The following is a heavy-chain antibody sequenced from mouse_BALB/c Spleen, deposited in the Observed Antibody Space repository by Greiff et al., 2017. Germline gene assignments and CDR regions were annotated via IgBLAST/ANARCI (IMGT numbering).Heavy chain of an antibody. D-gene: IGHD2-14*01. J-gene: IGHJ2*01. CDR1: GYTFTSYW. Sequence: VQLVESGAELARPGASVKLSCKASGYTFTSYWMQWVKQRPGQGLEWIGAIYPGDGDTRYTQKFKGKATLTADKSSSTAYMQLSSLASEDSAVYYCASRYDFDYWGQGTTLTVSS. V-gene: IGHV1-87*01. CDR2: IYPGDGDT. CDR3: ASRYDFDY.